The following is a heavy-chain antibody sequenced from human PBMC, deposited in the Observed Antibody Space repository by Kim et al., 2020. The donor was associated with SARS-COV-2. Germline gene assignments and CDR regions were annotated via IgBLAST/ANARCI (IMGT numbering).Heavy chain of an antibody. CDR1: GGTFSSYA. Sequence: SVKVSCKASGGTFSSYAISWVRQAPGQGLEWMGGIIPIFGTANYAQKFQGRVTITADESTSTAYMELSSLRSEDTAVYYCARVFVGEFYYYYYGMDVWGQGTTVTVSS. CDR2: IIPIFGTA. CDR3: ARVFVGEFYYYYYGMDV. V-gene: IGHV1-69*13. J-gene: IGHJ6*02. D-gene: IGHD3-10*01.